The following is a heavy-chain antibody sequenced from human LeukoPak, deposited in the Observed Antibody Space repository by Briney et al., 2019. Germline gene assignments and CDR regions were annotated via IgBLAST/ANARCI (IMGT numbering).Heavy chain of an antibody. CDR2: LSYDGNYK. J-gene: IGHJ4*02. V-gene: IGHV3-30*03. D-gene: IGHD2-8*01. Sequence: PGGSLRLFCAVSGFTFSSYCMHWVRQAPGKGLEWVAVLSYDGNYKYYADSVKGRFAISRDNSENTLYLQMNSLRAEDTAVYYCARYAEYAVSTPCYWDQGTLVTVSA. CDR1: GFTFSSYC. CDR3: ARYAEYAVSTPCY.